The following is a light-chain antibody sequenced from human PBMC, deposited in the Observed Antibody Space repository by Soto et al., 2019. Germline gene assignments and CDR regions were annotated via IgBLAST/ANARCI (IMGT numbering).Light chain of an antibody. CDR2: EAT. V-gene: IGLV2-23*01. CDR1: SNDVGSFNL. CDR3: CSYARGSTVV. J-gene: IGLJ2*01. Sequence: QSALTQPASVSGSPGQSITISCSGTSNDVGSFNLVSWYQQHPGKVPKLMIYEATKRPSGVSNRFSGSKSGNTASMTISGLQAEDEADYYCCSYARGSTVVFGGGTKVTVL.